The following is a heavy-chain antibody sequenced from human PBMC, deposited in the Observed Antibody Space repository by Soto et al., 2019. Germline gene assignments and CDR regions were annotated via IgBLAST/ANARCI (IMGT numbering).Heavy chain of an antibody. Sequence: EVQLVESGGGLVQPGGSLRLSCAASGFTLSGRSMHWVRQAPGKGLVWVSGIDNAGTDSTYADSVKGRFTSSRDNAKNMLYLQMNSLRVEDTAVYYCARGWFGPDVWGKGTTCTVSS. CDR3: ARGWFGPDV. CDR2: IDNAGTDS. V-gene: IGHV3-74*01. CDR1: GFTLSGRS. J-gene: IGHJ6*04. D-gene: IGHD3-10*01.